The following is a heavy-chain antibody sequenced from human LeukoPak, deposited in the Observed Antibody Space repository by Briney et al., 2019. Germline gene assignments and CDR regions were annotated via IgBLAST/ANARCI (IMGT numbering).Heavy chain of an antibody. CDR2: INHSGST. D-gene: IGHD6-13*01. V-gene: IGHV4-34*01. J-gene: IGHJ4*02. Sequence: SETLSLTCAVYGGSFSGYYWSWIRQPPGKGLEWIGEINHSGSTNYNPSLKSRVTISVDTSKNQFSLKLSSVTAADTAVYYCARDGGVDSSWYKYWGQGTLVTVSS. CDR3: ARDGGVDSSWYKY. CDR1: GGSFSGYY.